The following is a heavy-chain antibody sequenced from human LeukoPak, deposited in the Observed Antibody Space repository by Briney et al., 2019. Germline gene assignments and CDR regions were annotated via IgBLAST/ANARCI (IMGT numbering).Heavy chain of an antibody. J-gene: IGHJ3*02. CDR1: GFTFRDYD. CDR3: IRGGIRVSGIDAFDI. CDR2: IGIRDDT. Sequence: GGSLRLSCAASGFTFRDYDMHWVRQVPGRGLEWVSAIGIRDDTHYPDSVKGRFTISRENAKNSLYLQMNTLRDGDTAVYYCIRGGIRVSGIDAFDIWGQGTMVTVSS. D-gene: IGHD5/OR15-5a*01. V-gene: IGHV3-13*01.